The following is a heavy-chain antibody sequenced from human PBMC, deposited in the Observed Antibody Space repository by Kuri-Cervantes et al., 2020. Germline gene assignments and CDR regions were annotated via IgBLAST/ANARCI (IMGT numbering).Heavy chain of an antibody. CDR1: GYTFTGYY. CDR3: ARCSGSYSDWFDP. CDR2: INPNSGGT. J-gene: IGHJ5*02. V-gene: IGHV1-2*02. Sequence: ASVKVSCKASGYTFTGYYMHWVRQAPGQGLEWMGWINPNSGGTNYAQKFQGRVTMTRDTSISTAYMELSRLRSDDTAVYYCARCSGSYSDWFDPWGQGTLVTVSS. D-gene: IGHD1-26*01.